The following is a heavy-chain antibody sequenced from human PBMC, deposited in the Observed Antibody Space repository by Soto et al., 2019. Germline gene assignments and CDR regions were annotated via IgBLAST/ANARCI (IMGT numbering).Heavy chain of an antibody. V-gene: IGHV3-30*18. CDR1: GFTFSSYG. CDR2: ISYDGSNK. J-gene: IGHJ6*02. D-gene: IGHD2-21*02. CDR3: AKVMGVVTAIPLMGSNYYYYGMDV. Sequence: QVQLVESGGGVVQPGRSLRLSCAASGFTFSSYGMHWVRQAPGKGLEWVAVISYDGSNKYYADSVKGRFTISRDNSKNTLYLQMNSLRAEDTAVYYCAKVMGVVTAIPLMGSNYYYYGMDVWGQGTTVTVSS.